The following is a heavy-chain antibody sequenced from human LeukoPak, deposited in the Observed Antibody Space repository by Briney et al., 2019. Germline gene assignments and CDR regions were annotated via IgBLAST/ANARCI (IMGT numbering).Heavy chain of an antibody. J-gene: IGHJ4*02. V-gene: IGHV1-8*01. CDR1: GYTFTSYD. D-gene: IGHD1-26*01. CDR3: ARVSGSYYESGY. CDR2: MNPNSGNT. Sequence: ASVKVSCKASGYTFTSYDINWVRQATGQGLEWMGWMNPNSGNTGYAQKFQGRVTMTRNTSISTAYMELSSLRSEDTAVYYCARVSGSYYESGYWGQGTLVTVSS.